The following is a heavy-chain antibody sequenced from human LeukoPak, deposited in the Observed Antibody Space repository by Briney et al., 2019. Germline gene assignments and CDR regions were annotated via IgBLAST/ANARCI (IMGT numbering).Heavy chain of an antibody. CDR1: GYTFTDYQ. V-gene: IGHV1-2*02. Sequence: ASVKASCRTSGYTFTDYQIHWVRQAPGQGLEWMGWINPYSGDRKQRQAFQDRVTLTRDASISTAYMELRRLKSDDTAVYFCARGPRGAPRGLDSWGQGTLVTVSS. D-gene: IGHD2-21*01. J-gene: IGHJ5*01. CDR3: ARGPRGAPRGLDS. CDR2: INPYSGDR.